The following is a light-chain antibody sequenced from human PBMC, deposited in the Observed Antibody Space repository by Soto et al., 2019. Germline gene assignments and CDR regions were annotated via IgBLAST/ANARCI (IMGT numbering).Light chain of an antibody. Sequence: IQMTQSPSNLSASIGDTVTITCRTSQSVDTWLAWYQHKAGKAPKLLIYRASSLATGVPSRFSGSGSGTAFTLTITSLQPDDFATYYCQHYNDYSRVFGQGTQVEIK. CDR2: RAS. V-gene: IGKV1-5*03. CDR3: QHYNDYSRV. J-gene: IGKJ1*01. CDR1: QSVDTW.